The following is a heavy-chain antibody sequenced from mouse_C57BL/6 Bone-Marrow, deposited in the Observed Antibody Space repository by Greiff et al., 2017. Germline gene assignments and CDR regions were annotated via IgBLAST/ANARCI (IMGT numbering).Heavy chain of an antibody. CDR2: IHPNSGST. CDR1: GYTFTSYW. D-gene: IGHD4-1*01. J-gene: IGHJ2*01. Sequence: QVQLQQPGAELVKPGASVKLSCKASGYTFTSYWMHWVKQRPGQGLEWIGMIHPNSGSTNYNEKFKSKATLTVDKSSSTAYMQLSSLTSEDAAVYYCAREGANWDFDYWGQGTTLTVSS. V-gene: IGHV1-64*01. CDR3: AREGANWDFDY.